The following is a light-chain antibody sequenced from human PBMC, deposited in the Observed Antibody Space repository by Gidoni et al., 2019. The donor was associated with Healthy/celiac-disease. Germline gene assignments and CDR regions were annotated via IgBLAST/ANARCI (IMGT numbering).Light chain of an antibody. CDR2: WAS. CDR1: QSVLYSSNNKNY. J-gene: IGKJ4*01. CDR3: QQYYSPPLT. V-gene: IGKV4-1*01. Sequence: IVMTQSPDPLAVSLGERATINCKSSQSVLYSSNNKNYLAWYQQKPGQPPKLLIYWASTRESVVPDRFSGSGSATVFTLTISSLQAEDVAVYYCQQYYSPPLTFGGGTKVEIK.